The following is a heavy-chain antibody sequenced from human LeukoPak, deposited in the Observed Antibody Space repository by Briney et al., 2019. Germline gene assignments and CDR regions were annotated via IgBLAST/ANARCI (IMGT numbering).Heavy chain of an antibody. V-gene: IGHV3-33*03. D-gene: IGHD6-19*01. Sequence: GGSLRLSCAASGFTFSSYGMHWVRQAPGKGLEWVAVIWYDGSNKYYADSVKGRFTISRDNARNSLYLQMNNLRAEDTAVYYCASLPWLVRWIYYWGQGTLVTVSS. CDR3: ASLPWLVRWIYY. CDR1: GFTFSSYG. CDR2: IWYDGSNK. J-gene: IGHJ4*02.